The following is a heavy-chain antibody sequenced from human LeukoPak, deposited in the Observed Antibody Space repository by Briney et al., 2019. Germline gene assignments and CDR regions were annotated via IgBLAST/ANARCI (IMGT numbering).Heavy chain of an antibody. J-gene: IGHJ5*02. Sequence: PSETLSLACTVSGGSISSYYWSWIRQSPGKGLEWIGYIYSSGSTNYNPSLKSRVTISVDTSKNQFSLKLSSVTAADTAVYYCARAQRWLHHYVNWFDPWGQGTLVTVSS. CDR1: GGSISSYY. CDR2: IYSSGST. CDR3: ARAQRWLHHYVNWFDP. V-gene: IGHV4-59*12. D-gene: IGHD5-24*01.